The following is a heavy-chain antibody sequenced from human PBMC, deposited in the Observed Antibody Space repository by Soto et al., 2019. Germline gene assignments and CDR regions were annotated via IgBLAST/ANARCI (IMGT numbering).Heavy chain of an antibody. CDR1: GGSISSGGYS. J-gene: IGHJ5*02. D-gene: IGHD5-18*01. CDR2: IYHSGST. Sequence: PSETLSLTCAVSGGSISSGGYSWSWIRQPPGKGLEWIGYIYHSGSTYYNPSLKSRVTISVDRSKNQFSLKLSSVTAADTAVYYCARALAMDPFNWFDPWGQGTLVTVSS. V-gene: IGHV4-30-2*01. CDR3: ARALAMDPFNWFDP.